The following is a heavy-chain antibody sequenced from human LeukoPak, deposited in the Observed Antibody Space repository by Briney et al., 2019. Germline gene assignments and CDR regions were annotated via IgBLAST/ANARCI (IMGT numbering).Heavy chain of an antibody. V-gene: IGHV4-59*12. D-gene: IGHD3-22*01. CDR2: IYYTGGT. CDR1: GGSISGYY. CDR3: ARDESHITMIVVNAFDI. J-gene: IGHJ3*02. Sequence: PSETLSLTCTVSGGSISGYYWSWIRQPPGKGLEWIAYIYYTGGTSYNPSLKSRVTISVDSSKNQFSLNLSSVTAADTAAYYCARDESHITMIVVNAFDIWGQGTMVTVSS.